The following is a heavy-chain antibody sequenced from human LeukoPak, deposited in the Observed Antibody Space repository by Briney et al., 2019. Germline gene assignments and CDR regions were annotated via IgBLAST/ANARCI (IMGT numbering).Heavy chain of an antibody. V-gene: IGHV3-30-3*01. J-gene: IGHJ3*02. CDR3: ARGTRLGYCSDASCYGAFDI. CDR1: GFTFGSFA. D-gene: IGHD2-15*01. CDR2: ISYDGSNK. Sequence: PGGSLRLSCAASGFTFGSFALHWVRQAPDKGLEWVAVISYDGSNKYYADSVEGRFTIPRDNSKNTMYMQMNSLRPEDTAMYYCARGTRLGYCSDASCYGAFDIWGQGTTVTVSS.